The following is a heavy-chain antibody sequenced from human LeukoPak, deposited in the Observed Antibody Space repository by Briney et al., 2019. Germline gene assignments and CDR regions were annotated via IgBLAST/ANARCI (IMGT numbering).Heavy chain of an antibody. D-gene: IGHD6-6*01. Sequence: GGSLRLSCAASGFTFSSYAMHWVRQAPGKGLEWGAVISYDGSNKYYADSVKGRFTISRDNSKNTLYLQMNSQRAEDTAVYYCASPGGYSSSSGAFDIWGQGTMVTVSS. CDR1: GFTFSSYA. CDR3: ASPGGYSSSSGAFDI. J-gene: IGHJ3*02. V-gene: IGHV3-30*01. CDR2: ISYDGSNK.